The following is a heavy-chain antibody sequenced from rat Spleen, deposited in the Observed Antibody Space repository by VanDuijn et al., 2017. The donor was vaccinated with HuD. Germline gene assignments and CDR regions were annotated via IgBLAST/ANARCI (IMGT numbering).Heavy chain of an antibody. Sequence: EVQLVESGGGLVQPGRSLKLSCAASGFNFNDYWMGWVRQAPGKGLEWVGEINKDSRTIKYNPSLKDKFTISRNNAQNTLFLQMSKLRSEDTAIYFCVREEFGVDYWGQGVMVTVPS. CDR2: INKDSRTI. V-gene: IGHV4-2*01. J-gene: IGHJ2*01. CDR3: VREEFGVDY. CDR1: GFNFNDYW. D-gene: IGHD4-3*01.